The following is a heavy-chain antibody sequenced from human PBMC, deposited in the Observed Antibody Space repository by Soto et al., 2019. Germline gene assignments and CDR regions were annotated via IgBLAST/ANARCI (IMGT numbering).Heavy chain of an antibody. CDR1: GGAFSSLA. CDR2: VIPIFGTT. V-gene: IGHV1-69*13. CDR3: ARIVSYYDSSGWGVFDY. D-gene: IGHD3-22*01. J-gene: IGHJ4*02. Sequence: SVKVSCKASGGAFSSLAFSWVRQAPGQGLEWMGGVIPIFGTTNYAQKFQGRLTITADESTSTAYMELSSLRSEDTAVYYCARIVSYYDSSGWGVFDYWGQGTLVTVSS.